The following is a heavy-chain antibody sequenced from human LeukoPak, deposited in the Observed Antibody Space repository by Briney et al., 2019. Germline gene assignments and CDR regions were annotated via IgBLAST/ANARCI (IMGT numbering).Heavy chain of an antibody. CDR1: GFTFSSYT. CDR2: ISSSSSYI. V-gene: IGHV3-21*01. Sequence: GGSLRLSCVVSGFTFSSYTMNWVRQAPGKGLEWVSAISSSSSYIYYADSVKGRFTISRHNAKRSLYLQMNSLRAEDTAVYYCARDLGGYGDYGTNFDYWGQGTLVTVSS. CDR3: ARDLGGYGDYGTNFDY. D-gene: IGHD4-17*01. J-gene: IGHJ4*02.